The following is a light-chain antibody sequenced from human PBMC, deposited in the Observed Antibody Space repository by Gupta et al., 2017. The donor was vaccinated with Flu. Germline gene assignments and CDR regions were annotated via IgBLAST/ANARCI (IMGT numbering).Light chain of an antibody. V-gene: IGLV2-14*01. CDR1: SSDVGGYSY. J-gene: IGLJ3*02. CDR2: EVT. Sequence: QSTLTQPASVSGSPGQSITISCTGTSSDVGGYSYVSWYQQHPGKAPKLMIYEVTDRPSGVSNRFSGYKSGNTASLTISGLQAEDEADYFCASYTTTSTWVFGGGTKLTVL. CDR3: ASYTTTSTWV.